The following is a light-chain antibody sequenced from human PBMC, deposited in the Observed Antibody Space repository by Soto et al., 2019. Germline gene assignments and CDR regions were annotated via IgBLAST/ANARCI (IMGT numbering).Light chain of an antibody. CDR3: SSYTITSTYV. CDR1: SIDVGGYNY. V-gene: IGLV2-14*01. CDR2: EVS. J-gene: IGLJ1*01. Sequence: QSALTQPASVSGSPGQSITISCTGTSIDVGGYNYVSWYQQHPGKAPKLIIYEVSDRPSGVSNRFSGSKSGNTASLTISGLQAEDEADYYCSSYTITSTYVFGTGTKVTVL.